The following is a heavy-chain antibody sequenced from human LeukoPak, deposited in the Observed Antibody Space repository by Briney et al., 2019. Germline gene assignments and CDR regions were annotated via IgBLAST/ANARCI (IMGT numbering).Heavy chain of an antibody. CDR1: GYTFANYG. CDR3: ATEGGWGPTDYGDNVY. D-gene: IGHD4-17*01. Sequence: ASVMVSCKASGYTFANYGITWVRQAPGQGLEWMGWISPYKGNTNYAQNLQGRVTMTTDTSTSTAYMEVRSLRSDDTAVYYCATEGGWGPTDYGDNVYWGQGTLVTVSS. V-gene: IGHV1-18*01. CDR2: ISPYKGNT. J-gene: IGHJ4*02.